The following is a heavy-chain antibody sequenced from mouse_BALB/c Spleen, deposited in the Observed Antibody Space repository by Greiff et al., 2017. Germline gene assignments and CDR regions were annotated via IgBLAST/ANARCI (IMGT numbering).Heavy chain of an antibody. CDR2: INPSSGYT. D-gene: IGHD1-1*01. CDR1: GYTFPSYT. CDR3: ARDYGSSPFAY. J-gene: IGHJ3*01. Sequence: VQLVESAAELARPGASVKMSCKASGYTFPSYTMNWVKQRPGQGLEWIGYINPSSGYTEYNQKLKDKTTLPADKSSSTAYMQLSSLTSEDSAVYYCARDYGSSPFAYWGQGTLVTVSA. V-gene: IGHV1-4*02.